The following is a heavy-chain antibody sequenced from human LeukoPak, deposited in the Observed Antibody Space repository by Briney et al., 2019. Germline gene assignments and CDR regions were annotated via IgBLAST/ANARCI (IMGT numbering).Heavy chain of an antibody. CDR2: IRYDGSSK. CDR1: GFTFSSYG. D-gene: IGHD3-22*01. V-gene: IGHV3-30*02. CDR3: AKESESYDSSGSTFDH. Sequence: GGSLRLSCAASGFTFSSYGMHWGRQAPRKGLGWVAFIRYDGSSKFYADSVKGRFTISRDHSKNTLYLQMNSLRPEDTAVYYCAKESESYDSSGSTFDHWGEGTLVTVSS. J-gene: IGHJ4*02.